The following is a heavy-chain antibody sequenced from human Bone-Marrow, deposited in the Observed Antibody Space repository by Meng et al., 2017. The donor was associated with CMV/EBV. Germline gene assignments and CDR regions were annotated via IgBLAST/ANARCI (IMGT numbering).Heavy chain of an antibody. D-gene: IGHD3-3*01. CDR3: ASEGDYDFWSDTWDV. J-gene: IGHJ6*02. Sequence: SVKVSCKASGGTFSSYAISWVRQAPGQGLEWMGGIIPILGIANYAQKFQGRVTITADKSTSTAYMELSSLRSEDTAVYYCASEGDYDFWSDTWDVWGQGTTVTFSS. CDR1: GGTFSSYA. V-gene: IGHV1-69*10. CDR2: IIPILGIA.